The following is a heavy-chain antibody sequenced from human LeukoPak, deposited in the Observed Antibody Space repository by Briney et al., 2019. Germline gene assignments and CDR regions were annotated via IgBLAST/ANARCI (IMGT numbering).Heavy chain of an antibody. Sequence: SETLPLTCTVSGGSISSYYWSWIRQPPGKGLEWIGYIYYSGNTNYNPSLKSRVTISVDTSKNQFSLQLNSVTAADTAVYYCARYAYGSGPFDYWGQGTLITVSS. CDR3: ARYAYGSGPFDY. J-gene: IGHJ4*02. CDR2: IYYSGNT. D-gene: IGHD6-19*01. V-gene: IGHV4-59*01. CDR1: GGSISSYY.